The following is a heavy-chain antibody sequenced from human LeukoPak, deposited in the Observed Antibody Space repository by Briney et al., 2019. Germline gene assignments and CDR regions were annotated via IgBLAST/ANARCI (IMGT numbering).Heavy chain of an antibody. J-gene: IGHJ4*02. D-gene: IGHD3-22*01. CDR2: IQYDRTNE. CDR3: AREGGIYDSSGPFDY. V-gene: IGHV3-30*02. CDR1: AFTFSSYG. Sequence: GGSLRLSCAASAFTFSSYGMHWVRQAPGKGLEWVAYIQYDRTNEQYAHSVKGRFRISRDNAKNSLYLQMNSLRAEDTAVYYCAREGGIYDSSGPFDYWGQGTLVTVSS.